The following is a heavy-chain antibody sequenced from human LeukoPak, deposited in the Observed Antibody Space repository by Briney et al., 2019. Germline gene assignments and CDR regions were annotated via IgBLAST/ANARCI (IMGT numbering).Heavy chain of an antibody. Sequence: ASVKVSCKASGYTFTNNDVNWVRQAPGQGLEWMGWINPNSGGTNYAQKFQGRVTMTRDTSISTAYMELSRLRSDDTAVYYCARVGLIAVAAHNWFDPWGQGTLVTVSS. CDR3: ARVGLIAVAAHNWFDP. CDR2: INPNSGGT. D-gene: IGHD6-19*01. V-gene: IGHV1-2*02. J-gene: IGHJ5*02. CDR1: GYTFTNND.